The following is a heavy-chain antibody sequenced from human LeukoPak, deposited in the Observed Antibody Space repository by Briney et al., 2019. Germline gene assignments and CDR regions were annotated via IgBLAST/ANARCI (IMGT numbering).Heavy chain of an antibody. CDR2: ISTTGGTT. D-gene: IGHD3-10*01. V-gene: IGHV3-23*01. CDR3: ALLGSKLLWRIDY. J-gene: IGHJ4*02. Sequence: PGGSLRLSCAASGLTFSSYGMSWVRQAPGRGLEWVSAISTTGGTTYYADSVRGRFTISRDNSRNTLYLQMNSLRAEDTAIYYCALLGSKLLWRIDYWGQGTLVTVSS. CDR1: GLTFSSYG.